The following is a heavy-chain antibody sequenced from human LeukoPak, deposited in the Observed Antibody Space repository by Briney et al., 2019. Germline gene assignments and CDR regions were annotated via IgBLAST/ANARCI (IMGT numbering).Heavy chain of an antibody. D-gene: IGHD1-26*01. J-gene: IGHJ4*02. Sequence: GGSLGLSCAASGFTFSSYGMQWVRQAPGKGLEWVAFIQYDGSNKYYADSVKGRFTISRDNSKNTVYLQMNSLRAEDTAVYYCAKAWIVAAVDYWGQGTLVTVST. CDR3: AKAWIVAAVDY. V-gene: IGHV3-30*02. CDR1: GFTFSSYG. CDR2: IQYDGSNK.